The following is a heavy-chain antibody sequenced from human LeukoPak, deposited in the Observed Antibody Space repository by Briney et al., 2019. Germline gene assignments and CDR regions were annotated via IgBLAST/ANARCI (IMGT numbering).Heavy chain of an antibody. Sequence: SVKVSCKASGCTFSSYAISWVRQAPGQGLEWMGRIIPIFGTANYAQKLQGRVTMTTDTSTSTAYMELRSLRSDDTAVYYRARYDYWGQGTLVTVSS. V-gene: IGHV1-69*05. CDR1: GCTFSSYA. CDR2: IIPIFGTA. CDR3: ARYDY. J-gene: IGHJ4*02.